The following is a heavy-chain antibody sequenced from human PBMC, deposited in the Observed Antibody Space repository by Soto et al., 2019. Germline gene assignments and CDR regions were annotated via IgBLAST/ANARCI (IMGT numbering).Heavy chain of an antibody. CDR1: GCTFSSYA. CDR2: IIPIFGTA. Sequence: SVKVSCKASGCTFSSYAIRWVRQAPGQVLEWMGGIIPIFGTANYAQKFQGRVTITADESTSTAYIELSSLRSEDTAVYYCARDGPNAFDIWGQGTMVTVSS. V-gene: IGHV1-69*13. J-gene: IGHJ3*02. CDR3: ARDGPNAFDI.